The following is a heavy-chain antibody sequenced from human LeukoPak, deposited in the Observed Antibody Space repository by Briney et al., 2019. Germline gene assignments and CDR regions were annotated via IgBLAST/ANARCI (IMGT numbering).Heavy chain of an antibody. CDR1: GFTFSSYW. Sequence: GGSLRLSCAASGFTFSSYWMSWVRQAPGKGLEWVANIKQDGSEKYYVDSVKGRFTIPRDNAKNSLYLQMNSLRAEDTAVYYCARALDCSSTSCPSFPMFFDYWGQGTLVTVSS. D-gene: IGHD2-2*01. CDR2: IKQDGSEK. J-gene: IGHJ4*02. CDR3: ARALDCSSTSCPSFPMFFDY. V-gene: IGHV3-7*01.